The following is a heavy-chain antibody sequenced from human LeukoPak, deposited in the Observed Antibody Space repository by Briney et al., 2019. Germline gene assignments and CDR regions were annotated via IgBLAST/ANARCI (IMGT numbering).Heavy chain of an antibody. Sequence: PGGSLRLSCAASGFTFSSYGMHWVRQAPGKGLEWVAFIRYDGSNKYYADSVKGRFTISRDNSKNTLYLQMNSLRAEDTAVYYCAKDRETGSAYMFDYWGQGTLVTVSS. D-gene: IGHD3-10*01. J-gene: IGHJ4*02. V-gene: IGHV3-30*02. CDR1: GFTFSSYG. CDR2: IRYDGSNK. CDR3: AKDRETGSAYMFDY.